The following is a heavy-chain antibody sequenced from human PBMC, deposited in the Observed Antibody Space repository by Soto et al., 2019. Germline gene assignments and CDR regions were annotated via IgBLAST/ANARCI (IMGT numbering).Heavy chain of an antibody. CDR2: IYYSGST. CDR1: GGSISSGGYY. V-gene: IGHV4-31*03. J-gene: IGHJ3*02. CDR3: ARVGLRFLRIGGDAFDI. Sequence: SETLSLTCTVSGGSISSGGYYWSWIRQHPGKGLEWIGYIYYSGSTYYNPSLKSRVTISVDTSKNQFSLKLSSVTAADTAVYYCARVGLRFLRIGGDAFDIWGQGTMVTVSS. D-gene: IGHD5-12*01.